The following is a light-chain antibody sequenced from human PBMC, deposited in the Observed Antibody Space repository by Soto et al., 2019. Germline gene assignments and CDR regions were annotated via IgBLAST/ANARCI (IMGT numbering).Light chain of an antibody. CDR1: QSVSSN. V-gene: IGKV3-15*01. J-gene: IGKJ1*01. CDR2: GSS. CDR3: QQYHEWPRT. Sequence: IDMTESRGSLSVSKGERATISCMSSQSVSSNLAWYQQKPGQAPRFLIYGSSTRATGIPARFSGSGSGTEFTLTISGLQSEDFAVYYCQQYHEWPRTFAQGTKVDI.